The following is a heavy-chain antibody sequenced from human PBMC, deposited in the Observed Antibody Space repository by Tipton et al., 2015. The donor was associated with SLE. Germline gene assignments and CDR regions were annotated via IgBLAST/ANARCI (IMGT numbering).Heavy chain of an antibody. V-gene: IGHV4-59*01. J-gene: IGHJ3*02. Sequence: TLSLTCTVSGGSINGFYWSWIRQPPGKGLEWIGYIYYAGSTNYNPSLKGRVTISVDTSKKQLSLRLSSVIAAVTAVYYCARDSGGCIDIWGQGTMVTVSS. CDR1: GGSINGFY. D-gene: IGHD3-10*01. CDR3: ARDSGGCIDI. CDR2: IYYAGST.